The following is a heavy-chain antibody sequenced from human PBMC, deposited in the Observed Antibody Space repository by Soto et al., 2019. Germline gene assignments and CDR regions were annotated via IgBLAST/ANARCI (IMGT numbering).Heavy chain of an antibody. J-gene: IGHJ6*02. CDR2: ISGGGGTT. D-gene: IGHD3-3*01. Sequence: GGSLRLSCVASGFTFENYAMSWVRQAPGKGLEWVSAISGGGGTTYYSDSVKGRFTISRDNSKNTVYLQMNDLRVEDAAEYFCAKDSWAIFGVPAGEYYAMDVWGQGTTVTVSS. CDR1: GFTFENYA. CDR3: AKDSWAIFGVPAGEYYAMDV. V-gene: IGHV3-23*01.